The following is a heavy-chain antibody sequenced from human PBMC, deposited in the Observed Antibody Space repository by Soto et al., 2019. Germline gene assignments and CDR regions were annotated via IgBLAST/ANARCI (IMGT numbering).Heavy chain of an antibody. CDR1: GASITYGAYS. Sequence: SSETLSLTCTVSGASITYGAYSWSWIRQTPGKGLEWIGYINHLETTFYNPSFESRLTLSIDRTKNQFSLNLKSMSAADSAVYFCARGGGLDSFDYWGQGILVTVSS. V-gene: IGHV4-30-2*01. D-gene: IGHD1-26*01. CDR3: ARGGGLDSFDY. J-gene: IGHJ4*02. CDR2: INHLETT.